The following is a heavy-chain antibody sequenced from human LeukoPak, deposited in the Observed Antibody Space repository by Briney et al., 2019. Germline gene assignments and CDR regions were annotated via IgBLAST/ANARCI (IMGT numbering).Heavy chain of an antibody. CDR3: AREPPVDSSGYYSQGY. CDR2: INPSGGST. D-gene: IGHD3-22*01. V-gene: IGHV1-46*01. Sequence: ASVKVSCKASGYTFTSYYMHWVRQAPGQGLEWMGIINPSGGSTSYAQKFQGRVTMTRVTSTSTVYMELSSLRSEDTAVYYCAREPPVDSSGYYSQGYWGQGTLVTVSS. CDR1: GYTFTSYY. J-gene: IGHJ4*02.